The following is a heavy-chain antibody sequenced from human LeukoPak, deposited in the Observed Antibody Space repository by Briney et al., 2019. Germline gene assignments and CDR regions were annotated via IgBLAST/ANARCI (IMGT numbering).Heavy chain of an antibody. CDR3: ARDRDPLAYCGGDCYYLFDY. Sequence: GASVKVSCKASGYTFTGYYMHWVRQAPGQGLEWMGWINPNSGGTNYAQKFQGRVTMTRDTSISTAYMELSRLRSDDTAVYYCARDRDPLAYCGGDCYYLFDYWGQGTLVTVSS. V-gene: IGHV1-2*02. CDR1: GYTFTGYY. D-gene: IGHD2-21*02. J-gene: IGHJ4*02. CDR2: INPNSGGT.